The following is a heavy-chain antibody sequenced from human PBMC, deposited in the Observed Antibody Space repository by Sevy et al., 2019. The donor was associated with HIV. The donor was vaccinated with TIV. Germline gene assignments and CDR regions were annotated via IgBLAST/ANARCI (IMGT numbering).Heavy chain of an antibody. Sequence: GGSLRLSCAASGFTVSSNYMSWVRQAPGKGLEWVSVIYSGGSTYYADSVKGRFAISRDNSKNTLYLQRNSLRAEDTAVYYCARVADYYDSSGYSKINRYLDLWGRGTLVTVSS. CDR3: ARVADYYDSSGYSKINRYLDL. J-gene: IGHJ2*01. CDR2: IYSGGST. D-gene: IGHD3-22*01. V-gene: IGHV3-53*01. CDR1: GFTVSSNY.